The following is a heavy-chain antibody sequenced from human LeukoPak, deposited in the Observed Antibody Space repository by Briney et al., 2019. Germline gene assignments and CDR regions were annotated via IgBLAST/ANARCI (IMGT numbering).Heavy chain of an antibody. D-gene: IGHD1-26*01. V-gene: IGHV3-7*04. Sequence: PGGSLRLSCAASGFTFSSYWMSWVRQAPGKGLEWVANINRDGSEKYYVDSVKGRFTISRDNAKNSLCLQMNSLRVEDTAVYYCARGYSGSYDYWGQGTLVTVSS. CDR1: GFTFSSYW. J-gene: IGHJ4*02. CDR2: INRDGSEK. CDR3: ARGYSGSYDY.